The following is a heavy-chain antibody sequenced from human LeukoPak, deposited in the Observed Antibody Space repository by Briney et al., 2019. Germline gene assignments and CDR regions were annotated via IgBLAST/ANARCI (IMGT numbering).Heavy chain of an antibody. Sequence: PGGSLRLSCAASGFTFSSYGMHWVRQAPGKGLEWVAFIRYDGSNKYYADSVKGRFTISRDNSKNTLYLQMNSLRAEDTAVYYCAKNGRQLVAHFDYWGQGTLVTVSS. CDR3: AKNGRQLVAHFDY. D-gene: IGHD6-13*01. CDR1: GFTFSSYG. CDR2: IRYDGSNK. V-gene: IGHV3-30*02. J-gene: IGHJ4*02.